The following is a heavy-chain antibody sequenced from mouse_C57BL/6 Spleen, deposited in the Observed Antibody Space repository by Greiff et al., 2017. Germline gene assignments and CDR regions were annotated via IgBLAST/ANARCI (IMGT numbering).Heavy chain of an antibody. D-gene: IGHD3-2*02. CDR3: ARMETAQATPWFAY. CDR2: IWWDDDK. CDR1: GFSLSTFGMG. J-gene: IGHJ3*01. V-gene: IGHV8-8*01. Sequence: QVTLKASGPGILQPSQTLSLTCSFSGFSLSTFGMGVGWIRQPSGKGLEWLAHIWWDDDKYYNPALKSRLTISKDTSKNQVFLKIANVDTADTATYYCARMETAQATPWFAYWGQGTLVTVSA.